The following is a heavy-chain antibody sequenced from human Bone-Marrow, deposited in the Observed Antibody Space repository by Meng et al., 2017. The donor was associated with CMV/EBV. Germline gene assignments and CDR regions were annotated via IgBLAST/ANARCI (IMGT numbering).Heavy chain of an antibody. CDR2: IIPIFGTA. D-gene: IGHD2-2*02. J-gene: IGHJ5*02. CDR3: ARGGCSTSCYTYWFDP. CDR1: GGTFSSYA. Sequence: SVKVSCKASGGTFSSYAISWVRQAPGQGLEWMGGIIPIFGTANDAQKFQGRVTITTDESTSTAYMELSSLRSEDTAVYYWARGGCSTSCYTYWFDPWGQGTLVTVSS. V-gene: IGHV1-69*05.